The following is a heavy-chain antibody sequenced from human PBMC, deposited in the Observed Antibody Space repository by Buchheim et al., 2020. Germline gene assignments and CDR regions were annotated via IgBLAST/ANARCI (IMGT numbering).Heavy chain of an antibody. D-gene: IGHD6-6*01. V-gene: IGHV3-23*01. Sequence: EVQLLESGGGLVQPGGSLRLSCAASGFTFSSYAMSWVRQAPGKGLEWVSAISGSGGSTYYADSVKGRFTISRDNSKNTLYLQMNSLRAEDTAVYYCAKDRWGTYRRVAARPNVLFDPWGQGTL. J-gene: IGHJ5*02. CDR2: ISGSGGST. CDR1: GFTFSSYA. CDR3: AKDRWGTYRRVAARPNVLFDP.